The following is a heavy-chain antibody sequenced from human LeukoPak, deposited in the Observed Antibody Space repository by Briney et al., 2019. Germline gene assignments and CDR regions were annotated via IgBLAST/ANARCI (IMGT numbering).Heavy chain of an antibody. CDR2: INPSGGST. V-gene: IGHV1-46*01. Sequence: ASVKVPCKASGYTFTSYYMHWVRQAPEQGLEWMGIINPSGGSTSYAQKFQGRVTMTRDTSTSTVYMELSSLRSEDTAVYYCARDLVRGVIMPNYWGQGTLVTVSS. D-gene: IGHD3-10*01. CDR1: GYTFTSYY. CDR3: ARDLVRGVIMPNY. J-gene: IGHJ4*02.